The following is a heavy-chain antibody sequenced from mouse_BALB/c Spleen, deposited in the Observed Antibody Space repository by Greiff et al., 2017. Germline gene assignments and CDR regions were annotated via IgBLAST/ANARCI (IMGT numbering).Heavy chain of an antibody. CDR3: ARDSSGYGFAY. CDR1: GYTFTDYW. D-gene: IGHD3-2*01. CDR2: IDTSDSYT. V-gene: IGHV1-69*01. Sequence: VQLQQPGAELVMPGASVKMSCKASGYTFTDYWMHWVKQRPGQGLEWIGAIDTSDSYTSYNQKFKGKATLTVDESSSTAYMQLSSLTSEDSAVYYCARDSSGYGFAYWGQGTLVTVSA. J-gene: IGHJ3*01.